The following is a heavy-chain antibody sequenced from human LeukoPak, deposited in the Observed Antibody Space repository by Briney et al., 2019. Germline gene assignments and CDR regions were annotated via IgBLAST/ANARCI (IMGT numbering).Heavy chain of an antibody. J-gene: IGHJ4*02. CDR2: ISGSATYI. D-gene: IGHD6-19*01. Sequence: PGGSLRLSCAASGFTFSYYSMSWVRQPPGKGLEWVSSISGSATYINYADSLKGRFTISRDNAKKSLYLQVNSLRTEDTAVYYCARGEAVAGPPDYWGQGTLVTVSS. CDR1: GFTFSYYS. V-gene: IGHV3-21*01. CDR3: ARGEAVAGPPDY.